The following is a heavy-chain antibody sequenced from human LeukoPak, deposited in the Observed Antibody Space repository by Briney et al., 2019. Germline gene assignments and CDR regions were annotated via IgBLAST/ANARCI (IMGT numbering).Heavy chain of an antibody. D-gene: IGHD6-13*01. V-gene: IGHV4-31*03. J-gene: IGHJ4*02. CDR2: IYYSGST. CDR3: ARVREATIAPFFDY. CDR1: DDSISSGDYY. Sequence: SETLSLTCTVSDDSISSGDYYWTWIRQHPGKGLEWIGCIYYSGSTYYNLSLKSRVIISADTSKNHFSLKLSSVTAADTAVYYCARVREATIAPFFDYWGQGILVTVSS.